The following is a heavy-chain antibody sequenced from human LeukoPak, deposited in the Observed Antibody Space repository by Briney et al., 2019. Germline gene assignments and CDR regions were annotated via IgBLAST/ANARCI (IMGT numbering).Heavy chain of an antibody. Sequence: SETLSLTCTVSGGSITIDYWSWIRQPAGKGLEWIGRLHNSGTTKYNSSLESRVTMSLDTSKNQFSLKVTSVTAADTAVYYCARDTSRTFDYWGQGILVTVSP. CDR3: ARDTSRTFDY. D-gene: IGHD1-1*01. J-gene: IGHJ4*02. V-gene: IGHV4-4*07. CDR2: LHNSGTT. CDR1: GGSITIDY.